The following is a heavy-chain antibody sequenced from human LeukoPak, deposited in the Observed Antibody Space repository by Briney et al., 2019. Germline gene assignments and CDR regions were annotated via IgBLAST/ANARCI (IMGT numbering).Heavy chain of an antibody. CDR3: ARVVADHFDY. Sequence: GESLKISCKGSGYSFTSYWIGWVRQMPRKGLEWMGIIYPGDSDTIYSPSFQGQVTISADKSISTAYLQWNSLKASDTAMYYCARVVADHFDYWGQGTLVTVSS. J-gene: IGHJ4*02. D-gene: IGHD5-12*01. CDR2: IYPGDSDT. CDR1: GYSFTSYW. V-gene: IGHV5-51*01.